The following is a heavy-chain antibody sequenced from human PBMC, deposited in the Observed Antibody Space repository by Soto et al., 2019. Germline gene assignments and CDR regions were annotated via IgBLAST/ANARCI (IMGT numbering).Heavy chain of an antibody. D-gene: IGHD1-1*01. J-gene: IGHJ6*02. Sequence: ASVKVSCKASGYTFSTYGMHWVRQAPGQSLEWMGWLNGGTGQTRYSQRFQDRVIITRDTSASTGDMELSSLRSEDTAVYYCARGKGMEENYFYYGLDIWGQGTTVTVSS. CDR3: ARGKGMEENYFYYGLDI. CDR2: LNGGTGQT. CDR1: GYTFSTYG. V-gene: IGHV1-3*01.